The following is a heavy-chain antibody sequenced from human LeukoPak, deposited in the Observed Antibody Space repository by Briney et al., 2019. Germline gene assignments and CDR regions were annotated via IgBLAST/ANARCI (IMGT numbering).Heavy chain of an antibody. Sequence: ASVKVSCKASGYTFINHYLHWVRQAPGQGHQWMGIINPSGGDSKYAQKFQGRVTVTRDTSTYTVYMELSSLRSEDTAVYYCARDPSYCGGDCYAFDIWGQGTMVTV. CDR3: ARDPSYCGGDCYAFDI. CDR1: GYTFINHY. D-gene: IGHD2-21*02. J-gene: IGHJ3*02. V-gene: IGHV1-46*01. CDR2: INPSGGDS.